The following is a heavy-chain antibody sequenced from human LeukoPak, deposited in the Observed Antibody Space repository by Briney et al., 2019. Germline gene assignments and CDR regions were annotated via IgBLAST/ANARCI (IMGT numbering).Heavy chain of an antibody. D-gene: IGHD3-3*01. CDR3: ARDATRGGNY. V-gene: IGHV3-21*01. J-gene: IGHJ4*02. Sequence: PGGSLRLSCAASGFTFSSYSMNWVRQAPGKGLEWVSSISSSSSYMYYADSVKGRFTISRDNAKNSLYLQMNSLRAEDTAVYYCARDATRGGNYWGQGTLVTVSS. CDR1: GFTFSSYS. CDR2: ISSSSSYM.